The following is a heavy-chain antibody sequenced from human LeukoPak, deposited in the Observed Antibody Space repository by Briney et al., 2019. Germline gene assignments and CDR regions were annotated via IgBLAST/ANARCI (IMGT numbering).Heavy chain of an antibody. CDR3: ARDGLSPVVPNCSSTSCYDYYYGMDV. Sequence: SQTLTLTCTVSGGPFSSGDYYWIWIRQPPGQDLESIVSIYYSESTYYNPALNSRATISVNTSKQQFSLKLSSVTAADTAVYYCARDGLSPVVPNCSSTSCYDYYYGMDVWGQGTTVTVSS. V-gene: IGHV4-30-4*01. CDR2: IYYSEST. D-gene: IGHD2-2*01. J-gene: IGHJ6*02. CDR1: GGPFSSGDYY.